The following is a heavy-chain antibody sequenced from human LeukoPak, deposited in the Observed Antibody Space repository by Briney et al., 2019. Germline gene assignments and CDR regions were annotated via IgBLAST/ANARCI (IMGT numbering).Heavy chain of an antibody. CDR1: GGSISSYY. CDR2: IYYSGST. V-gene: IGHV4-59*08. D-gene: IGHD6-19*01. CDR3: ARHFWYSSGNWFDP. J-gene: IGHJ5*02. Sequence: NPSETLSLTCTVSGGSISSYYWSWIRQPPGKGLEWIGYIYYSGSTNYNPSLKSRVTISVDTSKNRFSLKLSSVTAADTAVYYCARHFWYSSGNWFDPWGQGTLVTASS.